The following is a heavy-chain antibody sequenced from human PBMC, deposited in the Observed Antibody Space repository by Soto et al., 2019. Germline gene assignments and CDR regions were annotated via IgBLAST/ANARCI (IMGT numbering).Heavy chain of an antibody. CDR1: GGTFNRYT. J-gene: IGHJ4*02. V-gene: IGHV1-69*02. Sequence: SVKVSCKGSGGTFNRYTITWVRQAPGQGLEWMGRIIPMFGIASYAQKFQGRVTITADKSTSTAYMELSSLRSEDTAVYYCARGTLGGYDLGMYYFDYWGQGTLVTVSS. CDR2: IIPMFGIA. D-gene: IGHD5-12*01. CDR3: ARGTLGGYDLGMYYFDY.